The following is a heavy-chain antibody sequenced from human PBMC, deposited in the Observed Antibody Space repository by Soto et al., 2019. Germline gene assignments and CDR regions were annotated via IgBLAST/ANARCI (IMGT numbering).Heavy chain of an antibody. Sequence: GGSLRLSCAASGFTFGSYAMSWVRKAPGKGLEWVSAISGSGGSTYYADSVKGRFTISRDNSKNTLYLQMNSLRAEDTAVYYCAKATVGVQSIAAWDYYYGMDVWGQGTTVTVSS. CDR3: AKATVGVQSIAAWDYYYGMDV. CDR1: GFTFGSYA. D-gene: IGHD6-6*01. CDR2: ISGSGGST. V-gene: IGHV3-23*01. J-gene: IGHJ6*02.